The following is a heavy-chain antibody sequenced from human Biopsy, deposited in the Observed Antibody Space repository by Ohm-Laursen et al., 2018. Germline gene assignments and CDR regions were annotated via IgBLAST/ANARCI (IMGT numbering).Heavy chain of an antibody. V-gene: IGHV3-33*06. CDR3: AKCMTGGSNYYFHH. CDR2: IWYDGGNK. CDR1: GFTFSSYS. J-gene: IGHJ4*02. Sequence: SLRLSCTASGFTFSSYSMNWVRQAPGKGLEWVAAIWYDGGNKNYADSVKGRFTISRDNSKNTLYLQMNSLRGEDTAVYYCAKCMTGGSNYYFHHCGQGTLVTVSS. D-gene: IGHD2-8*01.